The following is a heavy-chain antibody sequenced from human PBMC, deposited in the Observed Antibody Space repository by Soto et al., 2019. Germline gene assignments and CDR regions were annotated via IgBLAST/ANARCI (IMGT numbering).Heavy chain of an antibody. Sequence: ASVKVSCKASGYTFTSYGISWVRQAPGQGLEWMGWISAYNGNTNYAQKLQGRVTMTTDTSTSTAYMELRSLRSDDTAVYYCARGTAARPFYDYYYYYMDVWGKGTTVTVSS. CDR3: ARGTAARPFYDYYYYYMDV. CDR2: ISAYNGNT. J-gene: IGHJ6*03. V-gene: IGHV1-18*01. D-gene: IGHD6-6*01. CDR1: GYTFTSYG.